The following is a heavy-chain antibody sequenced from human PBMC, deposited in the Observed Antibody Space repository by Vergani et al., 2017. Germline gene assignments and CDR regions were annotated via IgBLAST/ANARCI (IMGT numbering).Heavy chain of an antibody. Sequence: EVQLLESGGDLVQPGGSLRLSCAASGFTFNHYAMNWVRQAPGKGLEWVSGISGSGGSTYYAGSVKGRFNISRASSKNTLYLQMNSLSAGDTAVYYCAKANPRNSGYDYLYYYHAMDVWGQGTTVTVSS. J-gene: IGHJ6*02. V-gene: IGHV3-23*01. CDR1: GFTFNHYA. CDR2: ISGSGGST. D-gene: IGHD5-12*01. CDR3: AKANPRNSGYDYLYYYHAMDV.